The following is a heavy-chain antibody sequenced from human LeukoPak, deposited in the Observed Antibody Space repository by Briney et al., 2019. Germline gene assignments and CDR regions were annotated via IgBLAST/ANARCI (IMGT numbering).Heavy chain of an antibody. CDR1: GYTFSSYG. CDR2: ITAYNDNT. Sequence: GASVKVSCKASGYTFSSYGITWVRQAPGQGLEWMGWITAYNDNTNSAQKLQGRVTLTTDTSTSTAYMELRSLTSDDTAVYYCARDAIYDFWSGPRPFGYWGQGTLVTVSS. J-gene: IGHJ4*02. CDR3: ARDAIYDFWSGPRPFGY. V-gene: IGHV1-18*01. D-gene: IGHD3-3*01.